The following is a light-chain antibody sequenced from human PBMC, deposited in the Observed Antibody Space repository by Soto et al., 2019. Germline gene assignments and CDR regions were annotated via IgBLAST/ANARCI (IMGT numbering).Light chain of an antibody. J-gene: IGLJ2*01. CDR2: SNN. CDR1: SSNIGSNT. Sequence: VLTQPPSASGTPGQRVTISCSGSSSNIGSNTVNWYQQLPGTAPKLLIYSNNQRPSGVPDRFSGSKSGTSASLAISGLQSEDEADYYCAAWDDSLNGPVFGGGTKLTVL. CDR3: AAWDDSLNGPV. V-gene: IGLV1-44*01.